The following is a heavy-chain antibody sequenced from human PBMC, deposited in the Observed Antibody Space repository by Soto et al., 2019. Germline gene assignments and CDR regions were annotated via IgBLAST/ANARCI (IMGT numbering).Heavy chain of an antibody. CDR3: SYDSYRGDY. CDR1: GFTFSDAW. V-gene: IGHV3-15*02. J-gene: IGHJ4*02. Sequence: EVQLVESGGALVKPGGSLSLSCTASGFTFSDAWMGWVRQAPGKGLEWVGCIRSKTDGGTTDYAAPVKGRVTISRDDSKNTLYLQMNNLNNADTAVYYCSYDSYRGDYWGQGTLVTVSS. CDR2: IRSKTDGGTT. D-gene: IGHD3-22*01.